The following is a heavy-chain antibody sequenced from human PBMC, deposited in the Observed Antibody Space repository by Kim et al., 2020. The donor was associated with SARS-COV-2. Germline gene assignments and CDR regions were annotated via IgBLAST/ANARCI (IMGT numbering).Heavy chain of an antibody. D-gene: IGHD3-22*01. CDR2: ISYDGSNK. Sequence: GGSLRLSCAASGFTFSSYGMHWVRQAPGKGLEWVAVISYDGSNKYYADSVKGRFTISRDNSKNTLYLQMNSLRAEDTAVYYCARDRGIVVVTTPDYWGQG. CDR1: GFTFSSYG. V-gene: IGHV3-33*05. CDR3: ARDRGIVVVTTPDY. J-gene: IGHJ4*02.